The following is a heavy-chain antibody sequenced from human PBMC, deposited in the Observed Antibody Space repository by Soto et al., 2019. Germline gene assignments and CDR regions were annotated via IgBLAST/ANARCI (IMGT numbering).Heavy chain of an antibody. CDR2: INAGNGNT. J-gene: IGHJ6*02. CDR3: ASRGRDGYNVGDYDGMDV. V-gene: IGHV1-3*05. D-gene: IGHD3-10*01. CDR1: GYTFTSYA. Sequence: QVQLVQSGAEEKKPGASVKVSCKASGYTFTSYAMHWVRQAPGQRLEWMGWINAGNGNTKYSQKFQGRVTITRDTSASTGYTERSTRRTDDTAVYYGASRGRDGYNVGDYDGMDVWGQGTTFTVSS.